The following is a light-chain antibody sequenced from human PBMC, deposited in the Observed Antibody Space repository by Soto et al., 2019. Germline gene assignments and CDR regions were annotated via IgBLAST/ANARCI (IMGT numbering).Light chain of an antibody. CDR2: KAS. J-gene: IGKJ2*01. V-gene: IGKV1-5*03. CDR3: QQYNSYSPYT. Sequence: DIQMTQSPSTLSASVGDRVTITCRASQSISSWLAWYQQKPGKAHKLLIYKASSLESGVPSRFSGSGSGTEFTLTISSLQPDDFATYYCQQYNSYSPYTFGQGTKVDSK. CDR1: QSISSW.